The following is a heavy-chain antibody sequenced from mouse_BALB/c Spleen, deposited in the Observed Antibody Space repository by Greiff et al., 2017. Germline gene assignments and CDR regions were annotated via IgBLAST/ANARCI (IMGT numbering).Heavy chain of an antibody. D-gene: IGHD1-2*01. Sequence: QVTLKVSGPGILQPSQTLSLTCSFSGFSLSTSGMSVGWIRQPSGKGLEWLAHIWWNDDKYYNPALKSRLTISKDTSNNQVFLKIASVVTADTATYYCARIIITTATFSYWYFDVWGAGTTVTVSS. V-gene: IGHV8-8*01. CDR1: GFSLSTSGMS. CDR3: ARIIITTATFSYWYFDV. CDR2: IWWNDDK. J-gene: IGHJ1*01.